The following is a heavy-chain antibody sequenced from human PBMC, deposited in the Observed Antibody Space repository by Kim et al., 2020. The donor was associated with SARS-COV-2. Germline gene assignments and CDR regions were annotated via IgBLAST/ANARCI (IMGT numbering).Heavy chain of an antibody. CDR1: GGSISSSSYY. J-gene: IGHJ4*02. CDR2: IYYSGST. Sequence: SETLSLTCTVSGGSISSSSYYWGWIRQPPGKGLEWIGSIYYSGSTYYNPSLKSRVTISVDTSKKQFSLKLRSVTAADTAVYYCARHDPQGLRFENYFDYWGQGTLVTVSS. CDR3: ARHDPQGLRFENYFDY. D-gene: IGHD5-12*01. V-gene: IGHV4-39*01.